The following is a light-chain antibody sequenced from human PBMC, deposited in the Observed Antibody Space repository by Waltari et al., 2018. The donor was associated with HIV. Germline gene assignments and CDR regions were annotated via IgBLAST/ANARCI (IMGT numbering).Light chain of an antibody. CDR1: SSDISASDY. Sequence: HSALTQPRSVSGSPGQSVTISCTGTSSDISASDYVSWFQQFPGRAPKLLIFDVNKRPSGGPDRFAGLKSGDAASLTISVLQPDDESDYFCSSYGGVASYLIFGGGTTLTVL. J-gene: IGLJ2*01. CDR2: DVN. CDR3: SSYGGVASYLI. V-gene: IGLV2-11*01.